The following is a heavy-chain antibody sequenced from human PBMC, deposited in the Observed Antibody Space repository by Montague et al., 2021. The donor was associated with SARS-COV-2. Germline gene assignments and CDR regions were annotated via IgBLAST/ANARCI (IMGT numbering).Heavy chain of an antibody. J-gene: IGHJ3*01. CDR1: GDSVSTNSGT. CDR2: TYYRSEWYS. D-gene: IGHD2-21*01. V-gene: IGHV6-1*01. Sequence: CAISGDSVSTNSGTWNWVRLSPSRGLEWLGRTYYRSEWYSDYSVSAKSRISINPDTSKNQFSLQLNSVTSEDTATYYCAIGQVTAFAILIVFPAAGALDSWGRGTTVTVSS. CDR3: AIGQVTAFAILIVFPAAGALDS.